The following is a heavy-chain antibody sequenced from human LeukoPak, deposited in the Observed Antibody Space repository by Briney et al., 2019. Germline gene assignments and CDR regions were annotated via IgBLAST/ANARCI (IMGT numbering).Heavy chain of an antibody. Sequence: PSETLSLTCTVSGYSISSGYYWGWIRQPPGKGLEWIGSIYHSGSTYYNPSLKSRVTISVDTSKNQFSLKLSSVTAADTAVYYCARDRIAAAGTPFDYWGQGTLVTVSS. CDR2: IYHSGST. J-gene: IGHJ4*02. D-gene: IGHD6-13*01. V-gene: IGHV4-38-2*02. CDR3: ARDRIAAAGTPFDY. CDR1: GYSISSGYY.